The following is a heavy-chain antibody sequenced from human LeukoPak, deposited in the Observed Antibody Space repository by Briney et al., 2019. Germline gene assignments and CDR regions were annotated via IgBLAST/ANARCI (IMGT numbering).Heavy chain of an antibody. J-gene: IGHJ4*02. CDR3: ARGNRAPY. Sequence: SETLSLTCTVSGGSISSYYWSWIRQPPGKGLEWIGEISHSGSTNYNPFLKSRVTTPVDKSENQFSLKLSSVTAADTAVYYCARGNRAPYWGQGTLVTVSS. CDR2: ISHSGST. CDR1: GGSISSYY. V-gene: IGHV4-34*01. D-gene: IGHD3-10*01.